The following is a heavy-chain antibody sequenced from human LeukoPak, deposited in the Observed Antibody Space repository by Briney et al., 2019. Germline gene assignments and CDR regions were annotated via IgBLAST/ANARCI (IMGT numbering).Heavy chain of an antibody. CDR2: ISAYNGNT. V-gene: IGHV1-18*01. CDR1: GYTFTSYG. J-gene: IGHJ6*02. D-gene: IGHD2-2*01. Sequence: GASVKVSCKASGYTFTSYGISWVRQAPGQGLEWMEWISAYNGNTNYAQKLQGRVTMTTDTSTSTAYMELRSLRSDDTAVYYCARYCSSTSCRTYYYYGMDVWGQGTTVTVSS. CDR3: ARYCSSTSCRTYYYYGMDV.